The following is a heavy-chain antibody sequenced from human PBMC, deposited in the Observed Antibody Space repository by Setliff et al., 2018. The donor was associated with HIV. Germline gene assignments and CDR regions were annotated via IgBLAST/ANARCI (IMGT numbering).Heavy chain of an antibody. CDR1: GGSISSGGYY. CDR3: NIYYYYYMDV. V-gene: IGHV4-31*09. Sequence: SETLSLTCTVSGGSISSGGYYWSWIRQHPGKGLEWIGYIYYSGSTYYNPSLKSRVTISVDTSKNQFSLKLSSVTAADTAVYYCNIYYYYYMDVWGKGTTVTVSS. J-gene: IGHJ6*03. CDR2: IYYSGST.